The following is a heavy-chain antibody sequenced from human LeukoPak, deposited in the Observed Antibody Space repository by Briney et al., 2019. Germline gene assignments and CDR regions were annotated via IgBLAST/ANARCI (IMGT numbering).Heavy chain of an antibody. CDR2: INPSGGST. D-gene: IGHD3-22*01. CDR1: GYSFTSYY. CDR3: ARDGVFDSSGYYDFDY. Sequence: ASVKVSCKASGYSFTSYYIHWVRQALGQGLEWMGMINPSGGSTTYAQKFQGRVTMTTDTSTRTVYMELSSLRSEDTAVYYCARDGVFDSSGYYDFDYWGQGTLVTVSS. J-gene: IGHJ4*02. V-gene: IGHV1-46*01.